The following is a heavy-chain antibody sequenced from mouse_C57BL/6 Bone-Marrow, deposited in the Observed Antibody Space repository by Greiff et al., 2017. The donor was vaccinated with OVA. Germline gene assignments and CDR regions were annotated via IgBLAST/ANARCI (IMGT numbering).Heavy chain of an antibody. J-gene: IGHJ3*01. CDR3: VRDGGQLRLLWFAY. CDR2: IRSKSSNYAT. CDR1: GFTFNTYA. Sequence: EVNVVESGGGLVQPKGSLKLSCAASGFTFNTYAMHWVRQAPGKGLEWVARIRSKSSNYATYYADSVKDRFTISRDDSQSMLYLQMNNLKTEDTAMYYCVRDGGQLRLLWFAYWGQGTLVTVSA. D-gene: IGHD3-2*02. V-gene: IGHV10-3*01.